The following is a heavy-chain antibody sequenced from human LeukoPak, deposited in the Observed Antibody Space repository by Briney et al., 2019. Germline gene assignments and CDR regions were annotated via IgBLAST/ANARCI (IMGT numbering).Heavy chain of an antibody. CDR1: GGTFSSYA. CDR2: IIPIFGTA. J-gene: IGHJ6*03. V-gene: IGHV1-69*06. CDR3: ARDSLSIRGHYYYYMDV. Sequence: GASVKVSCKASGGTFSSYAISWVRQAPGQGLEWMGGIIPIFGTANYAQKFQGRVTITADKSTSTAYMELSSLRSEDTAVYYCARDSLSIRGHYYYYMDVWGKGTTVTISS. D-gene: IGHD2/OR15-2a*01.